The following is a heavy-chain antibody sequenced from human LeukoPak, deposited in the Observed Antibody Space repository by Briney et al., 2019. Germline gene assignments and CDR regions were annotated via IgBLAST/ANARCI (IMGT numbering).Heavy chain of an antibody. CDR2: INHSGST. V-gene: IGHV4-34*01. CDR3: ARGSARVTYYYDSSGPRYFDY. J-gene: IGHJ4*02. D-gene: IGHD3-22*01. CDR1: GGSISSYY. Sequence: SETLSLTCTVSGGSISSYYWSWIRQPPGKGLEWIGEINHSGSTNYNPSLKSRVTISVDTSKNQFSLKLSSVTAADTAVYYCARGSARVTYYYDSSGPRYFDYWGQGTLVTVSS.